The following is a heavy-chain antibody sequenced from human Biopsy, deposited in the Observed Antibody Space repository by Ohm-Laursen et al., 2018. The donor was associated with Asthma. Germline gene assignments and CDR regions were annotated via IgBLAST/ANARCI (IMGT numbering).Heavy chain of an antibody. CDR2: ILSDGGEP. D-gene: IGHD5-12*01. CDR3: ASESYLRGFGHTLDL. Sequence: RSLRLSCTASGFTFRHYALHWVRQAPGKGLEWVAFILSDGGEPSYADSVKGRFSISRDNSKSTVYLQINSLRAGDTAVYYCASESYLRGFGHTLDLWGQGTLVTVSS. CDR1: GFTFRHYA. V-gene: IGHV3-33*01. J-gene: IGHJ5*02.